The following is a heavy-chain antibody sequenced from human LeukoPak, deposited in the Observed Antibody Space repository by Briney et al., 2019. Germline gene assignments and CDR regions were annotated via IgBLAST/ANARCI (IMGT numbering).Heavy chain of an antibody. CDR1: GYTFITSS. V-gene: IGHV1-3*01. CDR3: VGGSLGY. Sequence: ASAKVSCKTLGYTFITSSIYWVRQAPGQRLEWLGWITVASGNTRYSENLQGRVTLTRDTSANTAYMELHNLKFEDTAVYYCVGGSLGYWGQGTLVTVSP. J-gene: IGHJ4*02. CDR2: ITVASGNT.